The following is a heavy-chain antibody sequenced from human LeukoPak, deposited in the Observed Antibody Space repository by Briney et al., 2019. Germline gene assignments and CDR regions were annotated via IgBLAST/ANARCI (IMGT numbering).Heavy chain of an antibody. J-gene: IGHJ4*02. V-gene: IGHV3-23*01. D-gene: IGHD6-13*01. Sequence: GGSLRLSCAASGFTFNSYAMSWVRQAPGKGLEWVSAISARGGTTYYADSVKGRFTISRDNSKNTLYLQMNSLRAEDTAVYYCARDPGIAAAGTDDYWGQGTLVTVSS. CDR2: ISARGGTT. CDR3: ARDPGIAAAGTDDY. CDR1: GFTFNSYA.